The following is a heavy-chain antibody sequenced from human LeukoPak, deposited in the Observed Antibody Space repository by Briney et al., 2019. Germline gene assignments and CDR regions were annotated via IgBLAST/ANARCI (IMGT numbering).Heavy chain of an antibody. J-gene: IGHJ6*03. CDR1: GFTFSSYA. CDR3: ARGAILGSYYYMDV. D-gene: IGHD3-16*01. CDR2: ISYDGSNK. Sequence: PGGSLRLSCAASGFTFSSYAMTWVRQSPGKGLEWVAVISYDGSNKYYADSVKGRFTISRDNSKNTLYLQMNSLRAEDTAVYYCARGAILGSYYYMDVWGKGTTVTVSS. V-gene: IGHV3-30*03.